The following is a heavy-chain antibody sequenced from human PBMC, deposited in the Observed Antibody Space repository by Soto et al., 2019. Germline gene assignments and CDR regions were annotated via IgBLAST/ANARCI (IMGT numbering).Heavy chain of an antibody. Sequence: VQLVESGGGVVQPGRSLRLSCAASGFTFSSYGMHWVRQAPGKGLEWVAVIWYDGSNKYYADSVKGRFTISRDNSKNTLYLQMNSLRAEDTAVYYCARDHMVRDLPVGFDPWGQGTLVTVSS. D-gene: IGHD3-10*01. J-gene: IGHJ5*02. V-gene: IGHV3-33*01. CDR2: IWYDGSNK. CDR1: GFTFSSYG. CDR3: ARDHMVRDLPVGFDP.